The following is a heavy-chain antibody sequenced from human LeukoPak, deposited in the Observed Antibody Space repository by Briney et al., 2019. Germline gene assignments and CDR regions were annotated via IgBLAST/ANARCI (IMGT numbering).Heavy chain of an antibody. Sequence: GGSLRLSCTASGFIFSNYWMTWVRQAPGKGLEWVAQINQDGSKEYYIDTVKARFSISRDNARNSLSLQMNSLRAEDTAVYYCVRDGGVSGYDLLDYWGQGTLVTVSS. CDR1: GFIFSNYW. CDR3: VRDGGVSGYDLLDY. V-gene: IGHV3-7*01. CDR2: INQDGSKE. D-gene: IGHD5-12*01. J-gene: IGHJ4*02.